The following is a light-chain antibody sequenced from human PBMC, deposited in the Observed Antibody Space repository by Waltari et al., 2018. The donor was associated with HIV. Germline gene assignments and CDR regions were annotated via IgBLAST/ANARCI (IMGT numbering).Light chain of an antibody. Sequence: QSVLTQPPSPSGTPGQRVPISCSGTTPNRGGNTVNRTQQLPGTAPKLLTYSNNRRPSGVPDRFSGSKSGTSASLAISGLQSEDEADYYCAAWDGSLNGHVVFGGGTKLTVL. V-gene: IGLV1-44*01. CDR1: TPNRGGNT. CDR2: SNN. J-gene: IGLJ2*01. CDR3: AAWDGSLNGHVV.